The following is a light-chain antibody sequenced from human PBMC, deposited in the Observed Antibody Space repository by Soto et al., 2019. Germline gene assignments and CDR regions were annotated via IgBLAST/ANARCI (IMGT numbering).Light chain of an antibody. Sequence: EIVLTQSPATLALPPGERATLSCRAIQSVSSYLAWYQQKPGQAPRLLISDASNRATGIPVRFSGGGFGTDFTLTISSLEPEDFAVYYCQQRSNWPPKITFGQGTRLEIK. V-gene: IGKV3-11*01. CDR2: DAS. J-gene: IGKJ5*01. CDR3: QQRSNWPPKIT. CDR1: QSVSSY.